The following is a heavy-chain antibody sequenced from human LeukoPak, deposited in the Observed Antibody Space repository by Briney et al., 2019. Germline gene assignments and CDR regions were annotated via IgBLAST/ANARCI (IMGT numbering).Heavy chain of an antibody. CDR2: INCNSGGT. V-gene: IGHV1-2*02. CDR3: ARARCYHSPNGAFDV. CDR1: GYIFTDYY. Sequence: ASVKVSCKACGYIFTDYYMHWVRQAPGQGRQWMGWINCNSGGTNYEQKFQGRVTMTRDTSISTAYMELSRLRSDDTAVYYCARARCYHSPNGAFDVWGQGTMVTVSP. J-gene: IGHJ3*01. D-gene: IGHD1-26*01.